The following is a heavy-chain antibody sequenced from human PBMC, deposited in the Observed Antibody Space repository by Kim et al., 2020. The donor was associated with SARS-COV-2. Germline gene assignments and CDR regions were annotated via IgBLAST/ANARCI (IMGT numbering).Heavy chain of an antibody. CDR1: GFTFSSYS. Sequence: GGSPRLSCAASGFTFSSYSMNWVRQAPGKGLEWVSYISSSSSTIYYADSVKGRFTISRDNAKNSLYLQMNSLRDEDTAVYYCARDRERGSSSTSCYNSWGQGTLVTVSS. V-gene: IGHV3-48*02. CDR2: ISSSSSTI. D-gene: IGHD2-2*02. CDR3: ARDRERGSSSTSCYNS. J-gene: IGHJ4*02.